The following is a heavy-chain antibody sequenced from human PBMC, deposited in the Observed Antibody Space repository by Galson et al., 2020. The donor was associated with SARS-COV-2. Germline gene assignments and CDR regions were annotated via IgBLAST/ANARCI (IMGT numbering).Heavy chain of an antibody. CDR1: GFTFSSYA. CDR2: INAGAGST. V-gene: IGHV3-23*01. Sequence: GGSLRLSCAASGFTFSSYAMSWVRQAPGKGLDWVSSINAGAGSTYYAASVKGRFTISRDNSKNTLYLQMHSLRAEDTAVYYCAKVFGRHVFGLVTPYYYMDVWGKGTTVTVSS. D-gene: IGHD3-3*01. CDR3: AKVFGRHVFGLVTPYYYMDV. J-gene: IGHJ6*03.